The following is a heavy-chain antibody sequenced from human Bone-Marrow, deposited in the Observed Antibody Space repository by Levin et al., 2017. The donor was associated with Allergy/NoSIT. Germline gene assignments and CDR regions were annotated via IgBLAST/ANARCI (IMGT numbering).Heavy chain of an antibody. CDR3: ARDCKLVPAAIPPYYYYYGMDV. J-gene: IGHJ6*02. CDR1: GFTFSSYA. V-gene: IGHV3-30-3*01. Sequence: GESLKISCAASGFTFSSYAMHWVRQAPGKGLEWVAVISYDGSNKYYADSVKGRFTISRDNSKNTLYLQMNSLRAEDTAVYYCARDCKLVPAAIPPYYYYYGMDVWGQGTTVTVSS. D-gene: IGHD2-2*02. CDR2: ISYDGSNK.